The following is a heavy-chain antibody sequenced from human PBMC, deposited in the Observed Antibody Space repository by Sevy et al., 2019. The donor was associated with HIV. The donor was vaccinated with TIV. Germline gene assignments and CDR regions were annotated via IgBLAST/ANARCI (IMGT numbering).Heavy chain of an antibody. D-gene: IGHD2-15*01. Sequence: SETLSLTCTLSGASMSGYYWSWIRQPPGKGLEWIGEINHSGSTNYNPSLKSRVTISVDTSKNQFSLKLSSVTAADTAVYYCARGREDIVVVVAATPRVVDAFDIWGQGTMVTVSS. CDR2: INHSGST. V-gene: IGHV4-34*01. J-gene: IGHJ3*02. CDR3: ARGREDIVVVVAATPRVVDAFDI. CDR1: GASMSGYY.